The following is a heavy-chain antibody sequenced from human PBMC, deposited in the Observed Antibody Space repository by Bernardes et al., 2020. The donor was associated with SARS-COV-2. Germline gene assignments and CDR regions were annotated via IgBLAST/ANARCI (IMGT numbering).Heavy chain of an antibody. CDR3: ARVNIGCSSTSCYSDY. D-gene: IGHD2-2*01. V-gene: IGHV1-18*01. Sequence: ASVKVSCKASGYTFTSYGISWVRQAPGQGLEWMGWISAYNGNTNYAQKLQGRVTMTTDTSTSTAYMELRSLRSDDTAVYYCARVNIGCSSTSCYSDYWGQGTLVTVSS. CDR2: ISAYNGNT. J-gene: IGHJ4*02. CDR1: GYTFTSYG.